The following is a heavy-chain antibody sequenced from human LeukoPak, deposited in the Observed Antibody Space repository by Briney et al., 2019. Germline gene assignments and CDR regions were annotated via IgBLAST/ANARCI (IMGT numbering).Heavy chain of an antibody. Sequence: PGGSLRLSCAASGFTFNRNAISWVRQAPGKGLEWVPTIGGSGDKTFYADSVKGRFTISRDNSKNMVHLQMNSLTGEDTALYYCVRRGDASSGWGDRDFWGQGALVTVSS. CDR3: VRRGDASSGWGDRDF. J-gene: IGHJ4*02. V-gene: IGHV3-23*01. CDR1: GFTFNRNA. CDR2: IGGSGDKT. D-gene: IGHD6-19*01.